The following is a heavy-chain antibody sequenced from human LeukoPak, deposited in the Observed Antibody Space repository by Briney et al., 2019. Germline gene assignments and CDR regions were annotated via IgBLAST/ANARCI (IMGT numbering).Heavy chain of an antibody. V-gene: IGHV4-61*01. CDR3: ARVRGTRFLEWLLGAGGFDP. CDR2: IYYSGST. CDR1: GGSVSSGSYY. Sequence: RSETLSLTCTVSGGSVSSGSYYWSWIRQPPGKGLEWIGNIYYSGSTNYNPSLKSRVTISVDTSKNQFSLKLSSVTAADTAVYYCARVRGTRFLEWLLGAGGFDPWGQGTLVTVSS. D-gene: IGHD3-3*01. J-gene: IGHJ5*02.